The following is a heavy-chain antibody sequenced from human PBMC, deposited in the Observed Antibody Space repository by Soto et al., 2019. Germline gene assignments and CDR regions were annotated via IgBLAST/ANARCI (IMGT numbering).Heavy chain of an antibody. CDR2: NIPIFGTA. Sequence: QVQLVQSGAEVKKPGSSVKVSCKASGGTFSSYAISWVRQAPGQGLEWMGGNIPIFGTANYAQKFQGRVTITADEATSTAYMELSSLRSEDTAVNYCARGSIARIAAARAHSLDYWCQGTMVTVSS. J-gene: IGHJ4*02. CDR1: GGTFSSYA. CDR3: ARGSIARIAAARAHSLDY. D-gene: IGHD6-13*01. V-gene: IGHV1-69*01.